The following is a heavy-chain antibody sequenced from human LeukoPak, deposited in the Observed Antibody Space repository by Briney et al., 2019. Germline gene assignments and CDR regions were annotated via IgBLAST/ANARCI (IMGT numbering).Heavy chain of an antibody. J-gene: IGHJ4*02. Sequence: SETLSLTCTVSGGPINNYYWSWIRQPPGKGLEWIGCLYYSGSTSYNPSLKSRVSISVDTSKNQFSLKLSSVTAADTAVYYCARHGGSYLYDYWGQGTLVTVSS. D-gene: IGHD1-26*01. V-gene: IGHV4-59*08. CDR2: LYYSGST. CDR3: ARHGGSYLYDY. CDR1: GGPINNYY.